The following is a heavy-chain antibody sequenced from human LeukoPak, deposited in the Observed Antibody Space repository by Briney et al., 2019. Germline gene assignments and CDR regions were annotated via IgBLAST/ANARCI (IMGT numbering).Heavy chain of an antibody. CDR3: AKAGGNYGSGSYYFDY. D-gene: IGHD3-10*01. CDR2: ISSSGSTI. J-gene: IGHJ4*02. Sequence: GGSLRLSCAASGFTFSSYSMNWVRQAPGKGLEWVSYISSSGSTIYYADSVKGRFTISRDNAKNSLYLQMNSLRAEDTAVYYCAKAGGNYGSGSYYFDYWGQGTLVTVSS. V-gene: IGHV3-48*01. CDR1: GFTFSSYS.